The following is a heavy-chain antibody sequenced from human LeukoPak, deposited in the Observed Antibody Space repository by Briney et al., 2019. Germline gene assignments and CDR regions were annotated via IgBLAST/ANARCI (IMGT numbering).Heavy chain of an antibody. CDR2: FDPEEGET. V-gene: IGHV1-24*01. CDR1: GYTLTELS. Sequence: ASVNVSCKVSGYTLTELSMHWVRQAPAKGLEWMGGFDPEEGETNYAHKLQGRVTMTIDTSISTVSMELSKLRADDTAVYYCAGSWEDYYVSGMAFDMWGEGTMVSVSS. J-gene: IGHJ3*02. CDR3: AGSWEDYYVSGMAFDM. D-gene: IGHD3-10*01.